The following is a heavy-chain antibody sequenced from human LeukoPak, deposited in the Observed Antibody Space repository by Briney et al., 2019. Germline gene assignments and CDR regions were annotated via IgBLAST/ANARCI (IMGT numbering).Heavy chain of an antibody. CDR2: INPYNGNT. V-gene: IGHV1-18*01. CDR1: GYTFTSYG. Sequence: ASVKVSCKASGYTFTSYGISWVGQAPGQGLEGMGWINPYNGNTNYAQKLQGRVTITTDTSTSTAYMELKSLRSDDTAVYYCARRGAVAGSGVDYWGQGTLVTVSS. J-gene: IGHJ4*02. CDR3: ARRGAVAGSGVDY. D-gene: IGHD6-19*01.